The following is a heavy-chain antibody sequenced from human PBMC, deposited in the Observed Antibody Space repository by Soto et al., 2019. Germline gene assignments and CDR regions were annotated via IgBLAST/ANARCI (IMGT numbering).Heavy chain of an antibody. V-gene: IGHV3-66*01. CDR1: GFTVSSNY. CDR2: IYSGGST. J-gene: IGHJ4*02. D-gene: IGHD4-17*01. CDR3: ARGGSYGGNSEGEIDY. Sequence: EVQLVESGGGLVQPGGSLRLSCAASGFTVSSNYMSWVRQAPGKGLEWVLVIYSGGSTYYADSVKGRFTISRDNSKNTLYLQMNSLRAEDTAVYYCARGGSYGGNSEGEIDYWGQGTLVTVSS.